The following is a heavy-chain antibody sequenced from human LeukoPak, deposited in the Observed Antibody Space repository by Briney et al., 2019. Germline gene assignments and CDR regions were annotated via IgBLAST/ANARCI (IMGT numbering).Heavy chain of an antibody. D-gene: IGHD3-10*01. CDR3: ARGGITMVRGVTPAPDY. J-gene: IGHJ4*02. Sequence: ASVKVSCKASGYTFTSYGISWVRQAPGQGLEWMGWISAYNGNTNYAQKLQGRVTMTTDTSTSTAYMELRSLRSDDTAVYYCARGGITMVRGVTPAPDYWGQETLVTVSS. CDR2: ISAYNGNT. CDR1: GYTFTSYG. V-gene: IGHV1-18*04.